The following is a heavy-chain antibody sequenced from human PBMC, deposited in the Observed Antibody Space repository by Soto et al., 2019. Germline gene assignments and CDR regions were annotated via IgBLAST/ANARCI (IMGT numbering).Heavy chain of an antibody. V-gene: IGHV4-59*01. D-gene: IGHD3-9*01. CDR3: AREVSSFDSNHFDS. J-gene: IGHJ4*01. CDR2: IYSPGTT. Sequence: SETLSLTSSASGTSSRGYYWTWIRRPPGKLLEWIVYIYSPGTTKHNPALKSRVTISVDMSKIQFSLRLNSVTAADPAVYYCAREVSSFDSNHFDSWGHGALGTVSS. CDR1: GTSSRGYY.